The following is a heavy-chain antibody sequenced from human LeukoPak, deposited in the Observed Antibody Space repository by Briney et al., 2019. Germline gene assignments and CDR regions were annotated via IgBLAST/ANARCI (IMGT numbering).Heavy chain of an antibody. CDR3: TQQWLVLGAFDI. Sequence: PGGSLRLSCAASGFTFSSYAMSWVRQAPGKGLEWVSAISGSGGSTYYADSVKGRFTISRVNSKNTLYLQMNSLRAEDTAVYYCTQQWLVLGAFDIWGQGTMVTVSS. D-gene: IGHD6-19*01. J-gene: IGHJ3*02. V-gene: IGHV3-23*01. CDR1: GFTFSSYA. CDR2: ISGSGGST.